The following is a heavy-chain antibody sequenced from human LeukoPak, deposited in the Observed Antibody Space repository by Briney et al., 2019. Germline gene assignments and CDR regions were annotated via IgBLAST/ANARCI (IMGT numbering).Heavy chain of an antibody. CDR1: GGSISSGGYS. J-gene: IGHJ4*02. D-gene: IGHD6-6*01. CDR2: IYHSGST. V-gene: IGHV4-30-2*01. Sequence: PSETLSLTCAVSGGSISSGGYSWSWIRQPPGKGLEWIGYIYHSGSTYYSPSLKSRVTISVDRSKNQFSLKLSSVTAADTAVYYCSSSSGSFFDCWGQGTLVTVSS. CDR3: SSSSGSFFDC.